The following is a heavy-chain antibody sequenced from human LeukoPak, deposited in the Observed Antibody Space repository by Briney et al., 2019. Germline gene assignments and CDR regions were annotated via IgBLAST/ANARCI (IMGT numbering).Heavy chain of an antibody. CDR1: GYTFTGYY. CDR2: INPNSGGT. D-gene: IGHD6-19*01. J-gene: IGHJ4*02. CDR3: AGGREVAGTPGY. V-gene: IGHV1-2*02. Sequence: ASVKVSCKASGYTFTGYYIHWVRQAPGQGPEWLGWINPNSGGTNYALKFQGRVTMTRDTSISTAYMELTRLRYDDTALYYCAGGREVAGTPGYWGQGTLVTVSS.